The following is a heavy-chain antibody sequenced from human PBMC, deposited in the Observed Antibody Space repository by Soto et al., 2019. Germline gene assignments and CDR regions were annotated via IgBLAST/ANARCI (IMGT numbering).Heavy chain of an antibody. CDR3: AAGEASSRNLAPYYLDF. D-gene: IGHD6-13*01. V-gene: IGHV4-59*01. CDR2: IHYSGTT. Sequence: SETLSLTCTVSSGSMRNYFWTWIRQPPGKGLEWIGYIHYSGTTSFFPSYNPSLRSRVTISEDTSKNQFSLKLLSVTTADTAVYFCAAGEASSRNLAPYYLDFWGQGTLVTVSS. J-gene: IGHJ4*02. CDR1: SGSMRNYF.